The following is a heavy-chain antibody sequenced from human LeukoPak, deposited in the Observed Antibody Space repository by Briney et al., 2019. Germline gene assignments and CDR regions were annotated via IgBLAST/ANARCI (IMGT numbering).Heavy chain of an antibody. CDR2: IYASGST. Sequence: SETLSLTCTVSGGSVSTYYWSWIRQPAGKELEWIGRIYASGSTDYNPSLKSPVTISLDTSNNQLSLKLTSVTDADTAVYFCARAAGSRYFDLWGRGTLVAVSS. J-gene: IGHJ2*01. CDR1: GGSVSTYY. V-gene: IGHV4-4*07. CDR3: ARAAGSRYFDL. D-gene: IGHD1-26*01.